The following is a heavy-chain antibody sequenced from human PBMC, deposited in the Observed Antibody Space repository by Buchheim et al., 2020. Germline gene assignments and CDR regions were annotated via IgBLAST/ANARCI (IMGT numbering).Heavy chain of an antibody. D-gene: IGHD3-22*01. CDR3: ATTDYDSSAAFDY. J-gene: IGHJ4*02. V-gene: IGHV3-48*03. Sequence: EVQLVESGGGLVQPGGSLRLSCAASGFTFSRYEMNWVRQAPGKGREWVSYISSSGNAIYYVDSVMGRFTISSDNAKTSLYLQVNSLRADDTAVYYCATTDYDSSAAFDYWGQGTL. CDR2: ISSSGNAI. CDR1: GFTFSRYE.